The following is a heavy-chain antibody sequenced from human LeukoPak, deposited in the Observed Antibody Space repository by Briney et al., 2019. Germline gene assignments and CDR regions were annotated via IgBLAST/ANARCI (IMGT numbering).Heavy chain of an antibody. CDR1: GGSISSGSYY. J-gene: IGHJ3*02. CDR2: IYTSGST. D-gene: IGHD1-26*01. Sequence: SETLSLTCTVSGGSISSGSYYWSWIRQPAGKGLEWIGRIYTSGSTDYNPTLKSRVTISVQKSNNQFSLKLSSATAADTAVYYCARDPGGRNFPPYALDMWGQGTMVTVSS. V-gene: IGHV4-61*02. CDR3: ARDPGGRNFPPYALDM.